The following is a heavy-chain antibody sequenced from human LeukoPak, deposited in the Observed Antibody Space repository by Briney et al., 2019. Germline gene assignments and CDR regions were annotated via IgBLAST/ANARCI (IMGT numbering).Heavy chain of an antibody. Sequence: ASVKVSCKASGYTFTSYYMHWVRQAPGQGLEWMGIINPSGGSPSYAPKFQGRVTMTRDKSTSTAYMELSSLRSEGTAGYYGARVGAGAGTNYYYYMDVWGKGTTVTISS. CDR2: INPSGGSP. CDR1: GYTFTSYY. CDR3: ARVGAGAGTNYYYYMDV. J-gene: IGHJ6*03. V-gene: IGHV1-46*01. D-gene: IGHD6-13*01.